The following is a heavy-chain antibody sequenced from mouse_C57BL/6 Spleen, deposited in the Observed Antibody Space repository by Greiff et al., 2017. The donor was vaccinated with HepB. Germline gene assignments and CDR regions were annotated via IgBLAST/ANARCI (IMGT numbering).Heavy chain of an antibody. Sequence: QVQLQQSGPGLVQPSQSLSITCTVSGFSLTSYGVHWVRQSPGKGLEWLGVIWSGGSTDYNAAFISRLSISKDNSKSQVFFKMNSLQADDTARYYCARNGDYGPDDWGKGTTLTVSS. CDR1: GFSLTSYG. CDR2: IWSGGST. CDR3: ARNGDYGPDD. J-gene: IGHJ2*01. V-gene: IGHV2-2*01. D-gene: IGHD1-1*02.